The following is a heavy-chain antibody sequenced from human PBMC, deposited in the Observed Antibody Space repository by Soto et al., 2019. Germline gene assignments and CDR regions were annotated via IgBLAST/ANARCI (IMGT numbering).Heavy chain of an antibody. J-gene: IGHJ5*02. V-gene: IGHV3-74*03. CDR1: GFTFSNYW. D-gene: IGHD3-16*01. CDR2: INTDGSNT. CDR3: ASSRSLGGQFDP. Sequence: EVQLVESGGGLVQPVGSLRLSCEASGFTFSNYWMHWVRQAPGKGLVWVSRINTDGSNTKYADSVKGRFTISRDNANNTVYLQMNSLRVEDTAIYYCASSRSLGGQFDPWGQGTLVTVSS.